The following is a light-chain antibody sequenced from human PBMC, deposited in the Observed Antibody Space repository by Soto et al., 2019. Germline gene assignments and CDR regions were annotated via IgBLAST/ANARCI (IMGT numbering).Light chain of an antibody. CDR1: QSLSSSY. Sequence: EIVLTQSPGTLSLSPGERATVSCRASQSLSSSYLAWYQQKPGQAPRLLIYHTSNRATGIPDRFSGSGSGTDFTLTINRLEPEDFAVYYCQQYGTPPPVTFGGGTKVEIK. V-gene: IGKV3-20*01. J-gene: IGKJ4*01. CDR3: QQYGTPPPVT. CDR2: HTS.